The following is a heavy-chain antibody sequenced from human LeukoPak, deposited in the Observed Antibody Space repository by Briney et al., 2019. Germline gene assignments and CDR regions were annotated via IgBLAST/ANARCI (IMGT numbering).Heavy chain of an antibody. CDR1: GFTFSSYA. Sequence: GGSLRLSCAASGFTFSSYAMSWVRQAPRKELEWVSAISGSGGSTYYADSVKGRFTISRDNSKNTLYLQMNSLRAEDTAVYYCAKVPSSTSYPRWGQGTLVTVSS. D-gene: IGHD2-2*01. CDR3: AKVPSSTSYPR. J-gene: IGHJ1*01. V-gene: IGHV3-23*01. CDR2: ISGSGGST.